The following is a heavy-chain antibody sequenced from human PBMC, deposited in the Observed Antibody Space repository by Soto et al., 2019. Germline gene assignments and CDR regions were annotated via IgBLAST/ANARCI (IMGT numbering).Heavy chain of an antibody. D-gene: IGHD6-13*01. CDR1: GYTFTSYA. Sequence: ASVKVSCKASGYTFTSYAMHWVRQAPGQRLEWMGWINAGNGNTKYSQKFQGRVTITRDTSAGTAYMELSSLRSEDTAVYYCAYGIAAAGGYYYYYGMDVWGQGTTVTVS. CDR2: INAGNGNT. CDR3: AYGIAAAGGYYYYYGMDV. J-gene: IGHJ6*02. V-gene: IGHV1-3*01.